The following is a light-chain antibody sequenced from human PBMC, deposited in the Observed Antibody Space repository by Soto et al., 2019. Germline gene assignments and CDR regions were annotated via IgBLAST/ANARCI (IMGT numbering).Light chain of an antibody. CDR2: DAS. V-gene: IGKV3-11*01. CDR1: HHVHIY. J-gene: IGKJ5*01. CDR3: QQRKYWPPLT. Sequence: EAVLTQSPATLSLSPGETATLSCRASHHVHIYVAWYQQKPGQAPRLLIYDASNRATGIPARFSGSGSGTDFTLTISSLEPEDFAVYYCQQRKYWPPLTFGQGTRLE.